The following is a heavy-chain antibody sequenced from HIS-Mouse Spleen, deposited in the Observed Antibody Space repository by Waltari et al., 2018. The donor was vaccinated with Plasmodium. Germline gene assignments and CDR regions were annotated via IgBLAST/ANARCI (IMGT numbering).Heavy chain of an antibody. CDR1: GYSISRGYY. CDR2: IYHSGST. CDR3: ARVDYGSGDYYYYYGMDV. J-gene: IGHJ6*02. D-gene: IGHD3-10*01. V-gene: IGHV4-38-2*02. Sequence: QVQLQESGPGLVKPSETLSLTCTVSGYSISRGYYWVWTRQPPGKGLEWIGSIYHSGSTYYNPSLKSRVTISVDTSKNQFSLKLSSVTAADTAVYYCARVDYGSGDYYYYYGMDVWGQGTTVTVSS.